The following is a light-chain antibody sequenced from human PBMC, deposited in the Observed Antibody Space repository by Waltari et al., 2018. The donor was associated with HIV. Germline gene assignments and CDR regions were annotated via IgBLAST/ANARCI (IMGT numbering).Light chain of an antibody. CDR2: RNN. Sequence: SVLTQPPSASGTPGQRVTISCSASTPKIGSHDVFWYQPLPGAAPKLHIHRNNQRPSGVPDRFSGSTSGTSASLAISGLRSEDEADYYCVAWDDSLRGVVFGGGTKVAAL. CDR1: TPKIGSHD. CDR3: VAWDDSLRGVV. V-gene: IGLV1-47*01. J-gene: IGLJ2*01.